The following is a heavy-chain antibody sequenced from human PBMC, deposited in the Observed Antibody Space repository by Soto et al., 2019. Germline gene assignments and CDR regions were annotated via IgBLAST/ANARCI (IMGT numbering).Heavy chain of an antibody. V-gene: IGHV2-5*02. CDR2: IYWDDTK. CDR1: GFSLTTDRVG. D-gene: IGHD1-26*01. CDR3: AHAYGGRSLY. Sequence: KESGPTLVKPTQTLTLTCTFSGFSLTTDRVGVGWIRQPPGEALEWLAVIYWDDTKTYRPSLESRLTITKDTSKNQVALTITNMDSVDTATYYCAHAYGGRSLYWGQGTLVTVSS. J-gene: IGHJ4*02.